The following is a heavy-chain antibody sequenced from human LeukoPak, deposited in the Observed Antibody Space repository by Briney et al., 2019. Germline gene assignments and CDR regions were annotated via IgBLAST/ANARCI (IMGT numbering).Heavy chain of an antibody. CDR3: GRDFGLIGAKRSFDL. D-gene: IGHD1-26*01. CDR1: GFTFSDYY. Sequence: PGGSLRLSCAASGFTFSDYYMGWIRQAPGKGLEWLSYIGGSGSIIFYADSVKGRFTISRDNAKNSLFLQMNSLRAKDTAVYYCGRDFGLIGAKRSFDLWGQGTMVTASS. J-gene: IGHJ3*01. V-gene: IGHV3-11*01. CDR2: IGGSGSII.